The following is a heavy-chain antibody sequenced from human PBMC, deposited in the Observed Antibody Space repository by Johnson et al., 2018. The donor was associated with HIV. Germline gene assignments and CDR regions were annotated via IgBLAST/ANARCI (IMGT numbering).Heavy chain of an antibody. V-gene: IGHV3-30*04. CDR3: ARDGSQLADAFDI. CDR1: GFTFSSYA. CDR2: ISYDGSNK. J-gene: IGHJ3*02. D-gene: IGHD6-6*01. Sequence: QMLLVESGGGVVQPGRSLRLSCAASGFTFSSYAMHWVRQAPGKGLEWVAVISYDGSNKYYADSVKGRFTISSDNSKNTLYLQMNSLRAEDTAVYYCARDGSQLADAFDIWGQGTMVTVSS.